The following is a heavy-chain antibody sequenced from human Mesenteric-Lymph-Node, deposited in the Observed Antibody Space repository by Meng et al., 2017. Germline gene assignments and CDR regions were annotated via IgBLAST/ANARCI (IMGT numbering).Heavy chain of an antibody. Sequence: LVWCPGLGKPPACSSLPTPVPGAALSLGTWWSWVRQPRGKGMEWIGEICHSGGTNNNPSLRGRVTISIDKSKNQFSLTLRSVTAAETAVHYCARDPYATGWAGWGQGTLVTVSS. CDR2: ICHSGGT. V-gene: IGHV4-4*03. J-gene: IGHJ4*02. CDR3: ARDPYATGWAG. D-gene: IGHD6-19*01. CDR1: GAALSLGTW.